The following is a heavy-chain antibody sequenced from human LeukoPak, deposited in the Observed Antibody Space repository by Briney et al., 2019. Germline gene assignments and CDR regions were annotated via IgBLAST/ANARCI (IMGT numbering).Heavy chain of an antibody. CDR3: AREVGIQLRYFDL. V-gene: IGHV4-34*01. CDR1: GGSFSPYF. D-gene: IGHD5-18*01. Sequence: SETLSLTCAVHGGSFSPYFRSWIRQSPGKGLEWIGEINHSGRTNYNPSLKTRVTISGDTYKNQFSLRLTSVTAADTAVYYCAREVGIQLRYFDLWGRGTLVTVSS. CDR2: INHSGRT. J-gene: IGHJ2*01.